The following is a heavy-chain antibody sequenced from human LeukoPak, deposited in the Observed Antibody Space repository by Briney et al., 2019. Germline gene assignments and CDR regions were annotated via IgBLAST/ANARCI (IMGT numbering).Heavy chain of an antibody. CDR3: ARGESTYLVVVAVPYYFDY. D-gene: IGHD2-15*01. CDR2: ISSSGSTI. J-gene: IGHJ4*02. CDR1: AFTFSSYS. V-gene: IGHV3-48*02. Sequence: GGSLRLSCAAAAFTFSSYSMNWVRQAPGKGLEWLSYISSSGSTIYYADSVKGRFTISRDNAKNSLYLQMNSLRDEDTAVYYCARGESTYLVVVAVPYYFDYGGQGTLVTVSS.